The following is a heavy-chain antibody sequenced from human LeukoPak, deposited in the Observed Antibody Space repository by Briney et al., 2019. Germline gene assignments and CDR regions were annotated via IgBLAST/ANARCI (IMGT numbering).Heavy chain of an antibody. CDR1: GFTFSSYS. D-gene: IGHD2-2*01. V-gene: IGHV3-21*01. CDR2: ISSSSSYI. J-gene: IGHJ4*02. CDR3: ARSGIVVVPAYYYFDY. Sequence: PGGSLRLSCAASGFTFSSYSMNWVRQAPGKGLEWVSSISSSSSYIYYADSVKGRFTISRDNAKNSLYLQMNSLRAEDTAVYYCARSGIVVVPAYYYFDYWGQGTLVTVSS.